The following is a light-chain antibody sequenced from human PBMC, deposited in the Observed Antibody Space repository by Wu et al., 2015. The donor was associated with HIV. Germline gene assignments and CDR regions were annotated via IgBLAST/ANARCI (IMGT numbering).Light chain of an antibody. CDR2: EAS. CDR3: QHRSDWPPLL. CDR1: QSIGTS. V-gene: IGKV3-11*01. J-gene: IGKJ4*01. Sequence: EIVLTQSPATLSLSPGEGATLSCRASQSIGTSLAWYQQQRGQAPRLLIYEASNRATGIPARFSGGGSGTDFTLTISSLQPEDFAVYYCQHRSDWPPLLFGGGTKVEIK.